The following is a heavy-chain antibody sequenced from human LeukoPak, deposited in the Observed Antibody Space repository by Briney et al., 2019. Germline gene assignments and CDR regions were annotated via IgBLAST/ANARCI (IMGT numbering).Heavy chain of an antibody. V-gene: IGHV4-34*01. D-gene: IGHD3-22*01. CDR2: INHSGST. CDR3: ARRTRSGYYDTVY. J-gene: IGHJ4*02. CDR1: GGSISSYY. Sequence: ASETLSLTCTVSGGSISSYYWSWIRQPPGKGLEWIGEINHSGSTNYNPSLKSRVTISVDTSKNQFSLKLSSVTAADTAVYYCARRTRSGYYDTVYWGQRTLVTVPS.